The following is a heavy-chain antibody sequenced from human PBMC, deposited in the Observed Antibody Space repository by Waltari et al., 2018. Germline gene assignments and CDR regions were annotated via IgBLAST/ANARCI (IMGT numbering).Heavy chain of an antibody. Sequence: EVQLVGSGGGLLQPGGSLRVSCAASGFTVSSNYMSWVRQAPGKGLEWVSVINIGGDTHYADSVKGRFTISRDNSKNTVYLQMNTLRAEDTALYYCARDVTGYYYFDLWGRGTLVTVSS. CDR3: ARDVTGYYYFDL. CDR1: GFTVSSNY. J-gene: IGHJ2*01. V-gene: IGHV3-53*01. CDR2: INIGGDT.